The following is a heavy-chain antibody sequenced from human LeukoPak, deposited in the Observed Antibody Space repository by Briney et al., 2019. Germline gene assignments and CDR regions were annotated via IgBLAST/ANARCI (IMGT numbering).Heavy chain of an antibody. D-gene: IGHD3-3*01. Sequence: PGGSLRLSCAASGFTFSSYAMSWVRQAPGKGLEWVSAISGSGGSTYYADSVKGRFTISRDNSKNTLYLQMNSLRAEDTAVYYCAKDLERFLGWFSNYFDYWGQGTLVTVSS. CDR3: AKDLERFLGWFSNYFDY. J-gene: IGHJ4*02. CDR1: GFTFSSYA. V-gene: IGHV3-23*01. CDR2: ISGSGGST.